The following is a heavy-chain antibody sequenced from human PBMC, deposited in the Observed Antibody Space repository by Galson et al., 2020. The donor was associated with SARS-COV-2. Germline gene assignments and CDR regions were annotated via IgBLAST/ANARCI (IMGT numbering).Heavy chain of an antibody. J-gene: IGHJ3*02. V-gene: IGHV3-9*01. CDR2: ISWNSGSI. CDR1: GFTFDDYA. CDR3: AKVDADDAFDI. Sequence: SLKISCAASGFTFDDYAMHWVRQAPGKGLEWASGISWNSGSIGYADSVKGRFTISRDNAKNSLYLQMNSLRAEDTALYYCAKVDADDAFDIWGQGTMVTVSS.